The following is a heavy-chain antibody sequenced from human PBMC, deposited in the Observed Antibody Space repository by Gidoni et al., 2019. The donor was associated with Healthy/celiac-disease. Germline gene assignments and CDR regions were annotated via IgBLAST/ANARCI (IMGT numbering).Heavy chain of an antibody. V-gene: IGHV3-53*01. D-gene: IGHD6-19*01. CDR3: ARAGPSWWLARD. CDR1: GFTVSSNY. J-gene: IGHJ4*02. CDR2: IYSGGST. Sequence: EVQLVVSVGGLIQPGGSLRLSCAASGFTVSSNYMSWVRQAPGKGLDWVSVIYSGGSTYYADSVKGRFTISRDNSKKTLYLQMNSLRAEDTAVYYCARAGPSWWLARDWGQGTLVTVSS.